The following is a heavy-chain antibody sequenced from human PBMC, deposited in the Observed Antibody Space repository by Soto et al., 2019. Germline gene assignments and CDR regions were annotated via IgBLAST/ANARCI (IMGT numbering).Heavy chain of an antibody. D-gene: IGHD6-19*01. V-gene: IGHV4-4*02. J-gene: IGHJ4*02. CDR3: ARHVGVPGTRGFDY. CDR1: GASITDNNW. CDR2: VVHWGTS. Sequence: QVQLQESGPGLVKPSETLSLTCAVSGASITDNNWWSWVRQSPGKGLEWIGEVVHWGTSNYNPSLGSRVTVSMDRSKNQVSLTLISVTAADSAVYYCARHVGVPGTRGFDYWGQGILVTVSS.